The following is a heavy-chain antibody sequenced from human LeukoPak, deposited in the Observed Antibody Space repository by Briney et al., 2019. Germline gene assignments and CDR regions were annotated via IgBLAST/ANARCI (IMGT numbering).Heavy chain of an antibody. CDR3: ASSPRRRYCSGGSCYSDAFDI. Sequence: PSETLSLTCAVYGGSFSGYYWGWIRQPPGKGLEWIGEIIHSGSTNYNPSLKSRVTISVDTSKNQFSLKLSSVTAADTAVYYCASSPRRRYCSGGSCYSDAFDIWGQGTMVTVSS. J-gene: IGHJ3*02. CDR2: IIHSGST. V-gene: IGHV4-34*12. CDR1: GGSFSGYY. D-gene: IGHD2-15*01.